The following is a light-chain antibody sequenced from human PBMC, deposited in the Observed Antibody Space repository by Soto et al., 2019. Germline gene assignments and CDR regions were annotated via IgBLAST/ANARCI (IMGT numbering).Light chain of an antibody. Sequence: DIQMTQSPSSLSASVGDRVTITCRASQDISNYLAWYQQRPGKVPKLLIYAASTLQPGVPSRFSGSGSGTDFTLTISSLQPADVATYYCQKYNSAVFTFGPGTKVDIK. CDR1: QDISNY. CDR2: AAS. J-gene: IGKJ3*01. V-gene: IGKV1-27*01. CDR3: QKYNSAVFT.